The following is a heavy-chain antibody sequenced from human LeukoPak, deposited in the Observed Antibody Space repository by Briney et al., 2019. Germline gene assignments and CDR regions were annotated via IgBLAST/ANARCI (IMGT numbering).Heavy chain of an antibody. J-gene: IGHJ5*02. CDR3: ARSIRGYSSGWYYFDP. V-gene: IGHV4-39*01. CDR2: IYYSGTT. CDR1: GDSISSSTHF. D-gene: IGHD6-19*01. Sequence: MPSETLSLTCTVSGDSISSSTHFWGWIRQPPGKRLEWIGSIYYSGTTYYNPSLKRRVTISVDTSKNQCSLKLSSVTAADTAVYYCARSIRGYSSGWYYFDPWGQGTLVTVSS.